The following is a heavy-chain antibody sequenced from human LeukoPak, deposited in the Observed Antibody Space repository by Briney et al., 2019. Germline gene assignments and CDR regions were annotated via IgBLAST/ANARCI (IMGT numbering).Heavy chain of an antibody. J-gene: IGHJ2*01. CDR1: GFTLSSTY. Sequence: GGSLRLSCAASGFTLSSTYMSWVRQAPGKGLEWVSVIYSGCSTYYAESVNGRFTISRDNSKNTLYLQINILRAEDTAVYYCARGRYGDPYWYCDLWGRGTLVTVSS. V-gene: IGHV3-53*01. D-gene: IGHD4-17*01. CDR3: ARGRYGDPYWYCDL. CDR2: IYSGCST.